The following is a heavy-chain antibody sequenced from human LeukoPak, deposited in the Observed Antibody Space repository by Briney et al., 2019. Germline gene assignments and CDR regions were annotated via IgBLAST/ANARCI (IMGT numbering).Heavy chain of an antibody. CDR1: GFTFSSYW. J-gene: IGHJ4*02. Sequence: HPGGSLRLSCEASGFTFSSYWMSWVRQAPGKGLEWVANIKTDGSEKYYVDSVKGRFTISRDNAKNTVYLQMNSLRAEDTAVYYCVSFYETYWGRGTLVTVSS. CDR3: VSFYETY. D-gene: IGHD2/OR15-2a*01. V-gene: IGHV3-7*01. CDR2: IKTDGSEK.